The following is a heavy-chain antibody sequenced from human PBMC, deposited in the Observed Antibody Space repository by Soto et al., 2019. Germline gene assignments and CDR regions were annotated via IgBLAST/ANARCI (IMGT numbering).Heavy chain of an antibody. CDR1: GFTFSDRY. CDR2: TKDKANSYTT. J-gene: IGHJ4*02. CDR3: TIEGAYPGPDFDY. D-gene: IGHD3-16*01. Sequence: PGGSLRLSCAASGFTFSDRYMDWGRQAPGKGLEWVGRTKDKANSYTTEYAASVKGRFTISRDDSRNSVYLQMNSLKTDGTAVYYCTIEGAYPGPDFDYWGQGTLVTVSS. V-gene: IGHV3-72*01.